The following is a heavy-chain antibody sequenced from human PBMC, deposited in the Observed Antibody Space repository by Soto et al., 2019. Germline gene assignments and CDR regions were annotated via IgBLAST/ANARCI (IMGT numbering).Heavy chain of an antibody. J-gene: IGHJ6*02. Sequence: GGSMRLSWAAAGFTFSSFEIYWVRPAPEKGLEWVSNIGGSDNIIYYADSVKGRFTISRDNAKNSLYLQMDSLRAEDTAIYYSYGLDVWGQGTTVTVSS. CDR3: YGLDV. CDR2: IGGSDNII. V-gene: IGHV3-48*03. CDR1: GFTFSSFE.